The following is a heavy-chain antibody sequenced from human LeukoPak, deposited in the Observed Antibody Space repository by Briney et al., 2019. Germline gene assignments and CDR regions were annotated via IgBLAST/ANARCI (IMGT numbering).Heavy chain of an antibody. J-gene: IGHJ6*02. V-gene: IGHV3-11*05. CDR2: LRGSTSDT. CDR1: GFMFSDYY. Sequence: GGSLRLSCAASGFMFSDYYMNWIRQAPGKGLEWISYLRGSTSDTKYADSVKGRFTISRDNANNSLFLQMNSLRAEDTAVYYCARDAYGMDVWGRGTTVIVSS. CDR3: ARDAYGMDV.